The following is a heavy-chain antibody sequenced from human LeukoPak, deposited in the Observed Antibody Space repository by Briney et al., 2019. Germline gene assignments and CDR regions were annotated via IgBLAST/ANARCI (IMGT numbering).Heavy chain of an antibody. J-gene: IGHJ4*02. Sequence: GGSLRLSCVVSGFTFSTYWMTWVRQAPGKGLEWVANINYDGSQKNYVDSVKGRFTISRDNAKNSLYLQMNSLRAEDTAIYYCTRVGYIDEGIDYWGQGTLVTVSS. D-gene: IGHD5-24*01. V-gene: IGHV3-7*04. CDR3: TRVGYIDEGIDY. CDR1: GFTFSTYW. CDR2: INYDGSQK.